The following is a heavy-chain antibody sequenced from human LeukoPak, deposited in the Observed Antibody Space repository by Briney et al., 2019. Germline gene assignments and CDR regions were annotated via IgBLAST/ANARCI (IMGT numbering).Heavy chain of an antibody. CDR3: AKRLAMTGTYHFDY. CDR1: GFTFRNYV. V-gene: IGHV3-30*18. D-gene: IGHD6-19*01. CDR2: TSSDLNVK. Sequence: GGSLRLSCAASGFTFRNYVIHWVRQAPGKGLEWVAVTSSDLNVKLYADSVKGRFTISRDNSRSTLYLQMNSLRAEDTAVYYCAKRLAMTGTYHFDYWGQGTLVTVSS. J-gene: IGHJ4*02.